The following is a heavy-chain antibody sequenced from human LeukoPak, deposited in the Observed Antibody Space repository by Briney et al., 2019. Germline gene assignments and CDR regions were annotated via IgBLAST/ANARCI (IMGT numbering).Heavy chain of an antibody. V-gene: IGHV1-8*01. J-gene: IGHJ4*02. D-gene: IGHD3-22*01. CDR3: ARGIRRGSGYPLAY. CDR2: MNPNSGNT. Sequence: GASVKVSCKASGYTFTSYDINWVRQATGQGLEWMGWMNPNSGNTGYAQKFQGRVTMTRNTSISTAYMGLSSLRSEDTAVYYCARGIRRGSGYPLAYWGQETLVTVSS. CDR1: GYTFTSYD.